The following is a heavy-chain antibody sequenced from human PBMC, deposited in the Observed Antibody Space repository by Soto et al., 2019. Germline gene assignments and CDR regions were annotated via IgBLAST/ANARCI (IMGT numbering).Heavy chain of an antibody. CDR1: GFTFSSYD. CDR2: IGTAGDT. CDR3: ARGLRYFDWLFFDY. D-gene: IGHD3-9*01. V-gene: IGHV3-13*01. Sequence: GGSLRLSCAGSGFTFSSYDMHWVRQATGKGLEWVSAIGTAGDTYYPGSVKGRFTISRENTKNSLYLQMNSLRAGDTAVYYCARGLRYFDWLFFDYWGQGTLVTVSS. J-gene: IGHJ4*02.